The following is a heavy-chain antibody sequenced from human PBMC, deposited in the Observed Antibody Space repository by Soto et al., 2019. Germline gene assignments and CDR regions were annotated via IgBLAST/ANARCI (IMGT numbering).Heavy chain of an antibody. Sequence: ASGGTSVNYGRHRVLQAPGKGLEWVAVIWYDGSNKYYADSVKGRFTISRDNSKNTLYLQMNSLRAEDTAVYSCSRVSPRFSDYWGQGLLVTDS. J-gene: IGHJ4*02. CDR3: SRVSPRFSDY. CDR2: IWYDGSNK. D-gene: IGHD3-16*01. V-gene: IGHV3-33*01. CDR1: GGTSVNYG.